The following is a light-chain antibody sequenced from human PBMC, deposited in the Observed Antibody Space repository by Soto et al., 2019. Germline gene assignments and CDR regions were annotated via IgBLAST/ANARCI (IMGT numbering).Light chain of an antibody. CDR1: SSDVGGYNY. V-gene: IGLV2-14*01. CDR2: DVS. Sequence: SALPQPASVSGSPGQSIALSCPGTSSDVGGYNYVSWYQQHPGKAPKLMVYDVSNRPSGVSDRFSGSKSGNTASLTISGLQAEHEDDYYCSSYTSSTTYVFGTGIKVTV. CDR3: SSYTSSTTYV. J-gene: IGLJ1*01.